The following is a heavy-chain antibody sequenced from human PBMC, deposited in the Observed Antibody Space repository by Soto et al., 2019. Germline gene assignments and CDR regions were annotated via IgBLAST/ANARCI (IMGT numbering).Heavy chain of an antibody. Sequence: ASVKVSCKASGCTFTGYHMHWVRQAPGQGLEWMGWINPNSGGTNYAQKFQGWVTMTRDTSISTAYMELSRLRSDDTAVYYCARSVLAIGYCTNGVCPDAFDIWGQGTMVTVSS. D-gene: IGHD2-8*01. CDR1: GCTFTGYH. V-gene: IGHV1-2*04. CDR2: INPNSGGT. CDR3: ARSVLAIGYCTNGVCPDAFDI. J-gene: IGHJ3*02.